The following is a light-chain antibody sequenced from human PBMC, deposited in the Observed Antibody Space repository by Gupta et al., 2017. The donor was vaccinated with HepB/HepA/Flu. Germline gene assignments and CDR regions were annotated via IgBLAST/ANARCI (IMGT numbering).Light chain of an antibody. CDR2: DVS. CDR3: YSYAGSYTWV. V-gene: IGLV2-11*01. CDR1: NSDVGSYMY. Sequence: QSALTQPRSVSGSPGQSVTISCTGTNSDVGSYMYVSWYQQHPGKAPKLMIFDVSKRPSGVPDRFSGSKSGNTASLTISGLQAEDEADYYCYSYAGSYTWVFGGGTKLTVL. J-gene: IGLJ2*01.